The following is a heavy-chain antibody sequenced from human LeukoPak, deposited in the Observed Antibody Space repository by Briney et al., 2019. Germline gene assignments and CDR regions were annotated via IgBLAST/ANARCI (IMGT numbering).Heavy chain of an antibody. Sequence: ASVKVSCKASGYTFTSYYMHWVRQAPGQGLEWMGIINPSGGSTSYAQKFQGRVTMTRDTSTSTVYMELSSLRSEDTAVYYCTTDSFLGYYYDSSGSSWYFDYWGQGTLVTVSS. CDR3: TTDSFLGYYYDSSGSSWYFDY. V-gene: IGHV1-46*01. CDR2: INPSGGST. J-gene: IGHJ4*02. CDR1: GYTFTSYY. D-gene: IGHD3-22*01.